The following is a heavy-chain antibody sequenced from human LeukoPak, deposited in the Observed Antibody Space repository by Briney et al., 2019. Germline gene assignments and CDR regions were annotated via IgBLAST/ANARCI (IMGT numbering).Heavy chain of an antibody. CDR2: INHSGST. CDR1: GGSFSGYY. CDR3: ARDPTYRYYFDY. D-gene: IGHD1-1*01. Sequence: PSETLSLTCAVYGGSFSGYYWSWIRQPPGKGLEWIGEINHSGSTNYNPSLKSRVTISVDTSKNQFSLKLSSVTAADTAVYYCARDPTYRYYFDYWGQGTLVTVSS. V-gene: IGHV4-34*01. J-gene: IGHJ4*02.